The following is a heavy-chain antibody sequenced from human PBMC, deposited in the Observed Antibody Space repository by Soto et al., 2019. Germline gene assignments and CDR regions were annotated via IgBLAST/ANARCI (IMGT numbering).Heavy chain of an antibody. CDR3: ARELGSSSLYYYYYGMDV. D-gene: IGHD6-6*01. CDR1: GYTFTSYG. V-gene: IGHV1-18*01. CDR2: ISAYNGNT. J-gene: IGHJ6*02. Sequence: ASVKVSCKASGYTFTSYGMSWVRQAPGQGLEWMGWISAYNGNTNYAQKLQGRVTMTTDTSTSTAYMELRSLRSDDTAVYYCARELGSSSLYYYYYGMDVWGQGTTVTVS.